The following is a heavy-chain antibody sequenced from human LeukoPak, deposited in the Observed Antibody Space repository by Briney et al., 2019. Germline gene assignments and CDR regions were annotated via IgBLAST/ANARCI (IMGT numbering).Heavy chain of an antibody. V-gene: IGHV4-39*01. CDR3: ARFGLGKRIEVAGIPFDI. J-gene: IGHJ3*02. CDR2: IYYSGST. Sequence: PSETLSLTCTVSGDSISNNNYYWGWIRQPPGKGLEWIGNIYYSGSTYYNPSLKSRVTISVDTSKNQFSLKLTSVTAADTAVYYCARFGLGKRIEVAGIPFDIWGQGTMVTVSS. D-gene: IGHD6-19*01. CDR1: GDSISNNNYY.